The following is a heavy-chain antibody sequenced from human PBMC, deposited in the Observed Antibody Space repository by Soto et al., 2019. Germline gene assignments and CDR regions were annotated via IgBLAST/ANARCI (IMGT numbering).Heavy chain of an antibody. CDR2: SSNSGSFT. D-gene: IGHD1-1*01. Sequence: GGSLRLSCAASGFTLSDRYMSWIRQAPGKGLEWIGYSSNSGSFTRYADSVKGRFSISRDNAKSSLYLQISSLRGDDTATYYCVKSGDNYNLLDYWGQGTPVTVSS. CDR1: GFTLSDRY. V-gene: IGHV3-11*06. CDR3: VKSGDNYNLLDY. J-gene: IGHJ4*02.